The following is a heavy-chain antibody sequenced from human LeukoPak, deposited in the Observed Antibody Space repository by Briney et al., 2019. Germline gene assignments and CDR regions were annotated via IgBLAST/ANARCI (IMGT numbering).Heavy chain of an antibody. V-gene: IGHV4-61*05. CDR2: IHYSGST. D-gene: IGHD6-19*01. Sequence: SETLSLTCTVSGGSISSSSYYWGWIRQPPGKGLEWIGYIHYSGSTNYNPSLKSRVTISVDTSKNQFSLKLSSVTPADTAVYYCASQGWWGQGTLVTVSS. CDR3: ASQGW. CDR1: GGSISSSSYY. J-gene: IGHJ4*02.